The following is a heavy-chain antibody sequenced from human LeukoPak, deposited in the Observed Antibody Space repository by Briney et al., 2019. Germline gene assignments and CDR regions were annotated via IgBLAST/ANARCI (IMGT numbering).Heavy chain of an antibody. CDR2: IYYSGST. Sequence: SETLSLTCAVYGGSFSGYYWSWIRQPPGKGLEWIGYIYYSGSTNYNPSLKSRVTMSVDTSKNQFSLKLSSVTAADTAVYYCARAAFSMGYCSSTSCSVFNWFDPWGQGTLVTVSS. V-gene: IGHV4-59*12. J-gene: IGHJ5*02. CDR1: GGSFSGYY. D-gene: IGHD2-2*01. CDR3: ARAAFSMGYCSSTSCSVFNWFDP.